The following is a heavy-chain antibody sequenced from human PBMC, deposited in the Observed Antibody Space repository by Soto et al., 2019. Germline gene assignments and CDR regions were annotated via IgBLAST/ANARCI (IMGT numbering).Heavy chain of an antibody. V-gene: IGHV1-69*12. D-gene: IGHD4-17*01. CDR3: ARVDDYGGNSGGWFDP. J-gene: IGHJ5*02. CDR1: GGTFSSYA. Sequence: QVQLVQSGAEVKKPGSSVKVSCKASGGTFSSYAISWVRQAPGQGLEWMGGIIPIFGTASYAQKFQGRVTITADESTSTAYMELSSLRSEDTAVYYCARVDDYGGNSGGWFDPWGQGTLVTVSS. CDR2: IIPIFGTA.